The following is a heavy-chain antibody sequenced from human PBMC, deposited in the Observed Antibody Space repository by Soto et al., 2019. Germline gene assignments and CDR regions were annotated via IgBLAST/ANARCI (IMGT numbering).Heavy chain of an antibody. J-gene: IGHJ5*02. CDR1: GYTFTSYD. Sequence: QVQLVQSGAEVKKPGASVRVSCKASGYTFTSYDINWVRQATGQGLEWMGWMNPNSGSTGYAQKFQGRITLTRDTSASTAYMELSSLRSDDTAVYYCAREPADSGNWFDPWDQGTLVTVSS. V-gene: IGHV1-8*01. CDR2: MNPNSGST. CDR3: AREPADSGNWFDP. D-gene: IGHD2-2*01.